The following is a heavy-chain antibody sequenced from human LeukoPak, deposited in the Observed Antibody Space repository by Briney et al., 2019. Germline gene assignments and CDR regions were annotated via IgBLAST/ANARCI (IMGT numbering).Heavy chain of an antibody. Sequence: GGSLRLSCAASGFTFSNAWMSWVRHGPGKGLEWVGRIKSKIDGGTTDYAAPVKGRFTISRDDSKNTLFLQMNSLKPEDSAVYYCSTESPAFDYWGQGTLVTVSS. V-gene: IGHV3-15*01. D-gene: IGHD2-2*01. CDR1: GFTFSNAW. J-gene: IGHJ4*02. CDR2: IKSKIDGGTT. CDR3: STESPAFDY.